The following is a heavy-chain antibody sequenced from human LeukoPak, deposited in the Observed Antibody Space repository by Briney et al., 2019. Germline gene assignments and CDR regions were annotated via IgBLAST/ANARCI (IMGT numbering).Heavy chain of an antibody. J-gene: IGHJ4*02. D-gene: IGHD6-19*01. CDR1: GFTFSDYH. CDR2: ISSSSSYT. Sequence: PGGSLRLSCAASGFTFSDYHMSWIRQAPGKGLEWVSYISSSSSYTNYADSVKGRFTISRDNAKNSLYLQMNSLRAEDTAVYYCATIAVAGGHFDYWGQGSLVTVSS. V-gene: IGHV3-11*03. CDR3: ATIAVAGGHFDY.